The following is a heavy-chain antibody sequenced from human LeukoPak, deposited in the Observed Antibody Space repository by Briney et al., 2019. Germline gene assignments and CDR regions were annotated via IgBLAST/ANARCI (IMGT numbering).Heavy chain of an antibody. V-gene: IGHV3-7*04. CDR3: ARGYSGYPK. Sequence: PGGSLRLSCAASGFTFSNYWMSWVRQAPGKGLEWVANIKEDGSEKYYVDSVKGRFTISRDNAKNSLYLQMNSLRGEDTAVYYCARGYSGYPKWGRGTLVTVSS. J-gene: IGHJ4*02. CDR2: IKEDGSEK. D-gene: IGHD5-12*01. CDR1: GFTFSNYW.